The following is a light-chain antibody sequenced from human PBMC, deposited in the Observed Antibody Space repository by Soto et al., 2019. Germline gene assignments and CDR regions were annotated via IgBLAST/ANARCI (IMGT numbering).Light chain of an antibody. CDR1: QSLRSSY. CDR3: QQHGTSPYT. CDR2: CAS. J-gene: IGKJ2*01. V-gene: IGKV3-20*01. Sequence: EVVLTQSPNTLSLSPGERATLSCWASQSLRSSYLAWYQPKPGQAPRLLMFCASRRATGIPDTFNGSGYGTDFILTISRLEPYDVAVYYCQQHGTSPYTFGQGTVLEIK.